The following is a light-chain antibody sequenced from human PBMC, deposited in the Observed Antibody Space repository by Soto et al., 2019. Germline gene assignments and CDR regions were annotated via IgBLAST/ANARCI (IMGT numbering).Light chain of an antibody. CDR2: GAS. V-gene: IGKV3-20*01. Sequence: ENVLTQSPGSLSLSPGERATLSCRASQSVSSTYLAWYQQKPGQPPRLLIYGASSRATGIPDRFSGSGSGTDFTLTISRLEPEDFAVFYCHQYDTSGGGTKVEIK. CDR1: QSVSSTY. J-gene: IGKJ4*01. CDR3: HQYDT.